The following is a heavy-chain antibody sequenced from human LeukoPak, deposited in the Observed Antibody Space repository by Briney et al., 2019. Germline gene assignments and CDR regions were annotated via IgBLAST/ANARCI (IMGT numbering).Heavy chain of an antibody. Sequence: GGSLRLSCAVSGFTFSHYWMNWVRQAPGKGLEWVASIKQDGSEKYYVDSVKGRFTISRDNAKHSLYLQMNSLRAEDTAVYFCVMSDYWGQGILVTVSS. J-gene: IGHJ4*02. CDR3: VMSDY. V-gene: IGHV3-7*05. CDR1: GFTFSHYW. CDR2: IKQDGSEK.